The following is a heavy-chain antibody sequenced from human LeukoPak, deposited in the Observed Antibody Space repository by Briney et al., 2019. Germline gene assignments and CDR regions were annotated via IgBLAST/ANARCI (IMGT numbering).Heavy chain of an antibody. V-gene: IGHV3-21*01. CDR1: GFTFSSYS. Sequence: PGGSLRLSCAASGFTFSSYSMNWVRQAPGKGLEWVSSISSSSSYIYYADSVKGRFTISRDDAKNSLYLQMNSLRAEDTAVYYCARDPGSGSYQAADYWGQGTLVTVSS. J-gene: IGHJ4*02. D-gene: IGHD3-10*01. CDR3: ARDPGSGSYQAADY. CDR2: ISSSSSYI.